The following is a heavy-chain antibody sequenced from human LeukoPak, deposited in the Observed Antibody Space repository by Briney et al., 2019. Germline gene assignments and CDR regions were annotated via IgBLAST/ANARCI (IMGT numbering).Heavy chain of an antibody. J-gene: IGHJ6*02. V-gene: IGHV3-33*06. Sequence: PGGSLRLSCAASGFTFSSYGMHWVRQAPGKGLEWVAVIWYGGSNKYYADSVKGRFTISRDNSKNTLYLQMNSLRAEDTAVYYCAKGQRIYYYYGMDVWGQGTTVTVSS. CDR2: IWYGGSNK. CDR1: GFTFSSYG. D-gene: IGHD2-15*01. CDR3: AKGQRIYYYYGMDV.